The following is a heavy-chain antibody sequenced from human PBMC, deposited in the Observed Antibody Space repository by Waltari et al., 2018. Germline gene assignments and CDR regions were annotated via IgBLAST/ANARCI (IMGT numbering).Heavy chain of an antibody. CDR3: ARAYSSVWYGSCED. J-gene: IGHJ4*02. CDR2: IDPKNGDT. D-gene: IGHD6-19*01. V-gene: IGHV1-2*02. Sequence: QVQLVQSGAEVTQPGASVKVSCKASGYDFGDFMHWIRQVPGQGLEWVGWIDPKNGDTSYAQKFQGRVTLTRDTSITTVYMEVTSLTSDDTAMYYCARAYSSVWYGSCEDWGQGTLVVVSS. CDR1: GYDFGDF.